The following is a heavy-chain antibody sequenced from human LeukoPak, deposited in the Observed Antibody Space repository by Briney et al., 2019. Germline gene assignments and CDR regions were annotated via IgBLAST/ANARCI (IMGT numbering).Heavy chain of an antibody. J-gene: IGHJ5*02. D-gene: IGHD3-10*01. V-gene: IGHV3-23*01. CDR3: ANEGHRSMVRGAPAGS. Sequence: PGGSLRLSCAASGFTFSSYAMSWVRQAPGKGLEWFSAISGSGGSTYYADSVKGRFTISRDNSKNTLYLQMNSLRAEDTAVYYCANEGHRSMVRGAPAGSWGQGTLVTVSS. CDR2: ISGSGGST. CDR1: GFTFSSYA.